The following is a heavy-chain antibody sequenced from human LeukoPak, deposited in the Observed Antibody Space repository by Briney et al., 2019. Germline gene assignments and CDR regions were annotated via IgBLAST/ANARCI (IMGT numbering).Heavy chain of an antibody. CDR1: GGSISSYY. Sequence: SETPSLTCTVSGGSISSYYWSWIRQPPGKGPEWIGYIYYSGSTNYNPSLKSRVTISVDTSKNQFSLKLSSVTAADTAVYYCARGVDDYVWGSYRYDYWGQGTLVTVSS. CDR2: IYYSGST. V-gene: IGHV4-59*01. J-gene: IGHJ4*02. CDR3: ARGVDDYVWGSYRYDY. D-gene: IGHD3-16*02.